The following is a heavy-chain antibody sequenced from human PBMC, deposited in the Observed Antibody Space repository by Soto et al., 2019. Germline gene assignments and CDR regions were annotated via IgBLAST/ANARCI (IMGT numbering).Heavy chain of an antibody. D-gene: IGHD1-26*01. CDR1: GSSISSGGYY. CDR2: TYYSGST. V-gene: IGHV4-31*03. CDR3: ARVRGDDPTNFDY. J-gene: IGHJ4*02. Sequence: QVQLQESGPGLAKPAQTLSLPCTVSGSSISSGGYYWSWFRQHPGKGLEWIGYTYYSGSTYYNPSLKSRVTISVDTSKNQFSLKLSSVTAADTAVYYCARVRGDDPTNFDYWGQGTLVTVSS.